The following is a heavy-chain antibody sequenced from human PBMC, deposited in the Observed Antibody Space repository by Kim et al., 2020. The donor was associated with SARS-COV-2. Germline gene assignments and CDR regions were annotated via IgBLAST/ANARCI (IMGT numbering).Heavy chain of an antibody. CDR2: T. J-gene: IGHJ4*02. CDR3: ARRRSSGWFRV. D-gene: IGHD6-19*01. Sequence: TYYNPSLKSRVTISVDTSKNQFSLKLSSVTAADTAVYYCARRRSSGWFRVGGQGTLVTVSS. V-gene: IGHV4-39*01.